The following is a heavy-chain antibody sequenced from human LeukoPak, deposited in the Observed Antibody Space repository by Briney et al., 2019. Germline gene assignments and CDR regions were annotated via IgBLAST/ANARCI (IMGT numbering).Heavy chain of an antibody. V-gene: IGHV1-2*02. D-gene: IGHD6-13*01. CDR3: ARGRSSSWYNWFDP. CDR1: GYTFTDYY. Sequence: ASVKVSCKASGYTFTDYYINWVRQAPGRGLEWMGWINPNSGGTNYALKFQGRATMTRDTSIRTAYMELSRLRSDDTAVYYCARGRSSSWYNWFDPWGQGTLVTVSS. J-gene: IGHJ5*02. CDR2: INPNSGGT.